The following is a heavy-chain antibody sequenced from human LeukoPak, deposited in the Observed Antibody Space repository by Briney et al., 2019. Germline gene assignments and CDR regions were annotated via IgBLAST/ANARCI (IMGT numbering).Heavy chain of an antibody. Sequence: ETLSLTCSVSGGSISSYYWSWIRQPPGKGLKWIGNIYYSGYTTYSPSLRSRVTISVDTSKNQFSLKLSSVTAADTAVYYCARETSQKGAHYMDVWGKGTTITISS. CDR1: GGSISSYY. CDR2: IYYSGYT. CDR3: ARETSQKGAHYMDV. D-gene: IGHD3-16*01. J-gene: IGHJ6*03. V-gene: IGHV4-59*01.